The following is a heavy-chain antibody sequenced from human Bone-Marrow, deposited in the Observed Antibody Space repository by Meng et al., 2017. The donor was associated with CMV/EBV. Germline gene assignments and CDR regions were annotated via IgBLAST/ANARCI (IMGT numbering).Heavy chain of an antibody. V-gene: IGHV3-33*03. CDR1: GFTFSSYG. J-gene: IGHJ4*02. Sequence: LSCAASGFTFSSYGMHWVRQAPGKGLEWVAVIWYDGSEEYYADNVKGRFTISRDNYRHMLYLQMNNLRAEDTAVYYCAKAPYSGGFDSWGQGTLVTVSS. CDR3: AKAPYSGGFDS. D-gene: IGHD3-10*01. CDR2: IWYDGSEE.